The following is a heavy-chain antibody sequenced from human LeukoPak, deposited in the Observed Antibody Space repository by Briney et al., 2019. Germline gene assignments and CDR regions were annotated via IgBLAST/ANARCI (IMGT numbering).Heavy chain of an antibody. J-gene: IGHJ4*02. V-gene: IGHV3-30-3*01. Sequence: GRSLRLSCTASGLTFSSYAFHWVRQAPGKGLEWVAIISYDGGFKYYTDSVKGRFTISRDNSKNTLYLQMNSLRAEDTAVYHCARSPYYDSSTYQDFWGQGTLVTVSS. CDR2: ISYDGGFK. CDR1: GLTFSSYA. CDR3: ARSPYYDSSTYQDF. D-gene: IGHD3-22*01.